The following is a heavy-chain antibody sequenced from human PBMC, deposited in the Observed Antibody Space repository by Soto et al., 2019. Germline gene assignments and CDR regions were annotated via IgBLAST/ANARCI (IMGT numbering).Heavy chain of an antibody. J-gene: IGHJ4*02. CDR2: INPSGGST. D-gene: IGHD2-2*01. CDR1: GYTFTSYY. Sequence: ASVKVSCKASGYTFTSYYMHWVRQAPGQGLEWMGIINPSGGSTSYAQKFQGRVTMTRDTSTSTVYMELSSLRSEDTAVYYCARLLGYCSSNSCPQGDYIDYWGQGTLVTVYS. CDR3: ARLLGYCSSNSCPQGDYIDY. V-gene: IGHV1-46*03.